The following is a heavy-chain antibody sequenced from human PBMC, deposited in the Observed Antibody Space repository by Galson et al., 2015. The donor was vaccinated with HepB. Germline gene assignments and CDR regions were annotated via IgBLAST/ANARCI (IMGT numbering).Heavy chain of an antibody. V-gene: IGHV1-46*01. CDR2: INPSGGST. J-gene: IGHJ6*03. CDR1: GYTFTSYY. CDR3: ARDGAWGYYDSSGYYTRENYMDV. D-gene: IGHD3-22*01. Sequence: SVKVSCKASGYTFTSYYMHWVRQAPGQGLEWMGIINPSGGSTSYAQKFQGRVTMTRDTSTSTVYMELSSLRSEDTAVYYCARDGAWGYYDSSGYYTRENYMDVWGKGTTVTVSS.